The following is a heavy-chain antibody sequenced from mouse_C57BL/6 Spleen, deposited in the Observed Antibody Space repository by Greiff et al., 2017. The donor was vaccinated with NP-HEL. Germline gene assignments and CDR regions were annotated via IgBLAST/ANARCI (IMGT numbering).Heavy chain of an antibody. CDR3: ARHEDRSNYGFAWFAY. CDR2: FYPGSGSI. V-gene: IGHV1-62-2*01. J-gene: IGHJ3*01. Sequence: QVQLQQSGAELVKPGASVKLSCKASGYTFTEYTIHWVKQRSGQGLEWIGWFYPGSGSIKYNEKFKDKATLSADKSSSTVYMELSRLTSEDSAVYFCARHEDRSNYGFAWFAYWGQGTLVTVSA. CDR1: GYTFTEYT. D-gene: IGHD2-5*01.